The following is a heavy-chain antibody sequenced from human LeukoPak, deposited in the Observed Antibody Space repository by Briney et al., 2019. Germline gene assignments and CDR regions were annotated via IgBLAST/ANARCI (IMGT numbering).Heavy chain of an antibody. Sequence: NPSQTLSLTCTVSGGSISSGSYYWSWIRQPAGKGLEWIGRIYTSGSTNYNPSLKSRVTISVDTSKNQFSLKLSSVTAADTAVYYCARESDFWSGSLDYWGQGTLVTVSS. V-gene: IGHV4-61*02. CDR1: GGSISSGSYY. D-gene: IGHD3-3*01. CDR2: IYTSGST. CDR3: ARESDFWSGSLDY. J-gene: IGHJ4*02.